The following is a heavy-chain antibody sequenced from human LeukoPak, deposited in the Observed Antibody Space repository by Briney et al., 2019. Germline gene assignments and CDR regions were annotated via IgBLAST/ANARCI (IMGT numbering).Heavy chain of an antibody. J-gene: IGHJ4*02. D-gene: IGHD3-10*01. CDR1: GFTFSRCS. V-gene: IGHV3-74*01. CDR2: VNSDGSGT. CDR3: AKDRGIISDY. Sequence: GGSLRLSCAASGFTFSRCSMHWVRQAPGKGLVWVSHVNSDGSGTDYADSVKGRFTISRDNAKNTLYLQMNSLRVEDTAVYYCAKDRGIISDYWGQGTLVTVSS.